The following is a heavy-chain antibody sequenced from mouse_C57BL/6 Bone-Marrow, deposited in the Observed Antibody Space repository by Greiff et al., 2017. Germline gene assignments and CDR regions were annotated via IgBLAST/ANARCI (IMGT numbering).Heavy chain of an antibody. J-gene: IGHJ3*01. CDR1: GFSLSTFGMG. D-gene: IGHD1-1*01. V-gene: IGHV8-8*01. CDR2: IWWDDDK. Sequence: QVTLKVSGPGILQPSQTLSLTCSFSGFSLSTFGMGVGWIRQPSGKGLEWLAHIWWDDDKYYNPALKSRLTISKDTSKNQVFLMIANVDTADTATYYCARIRGYYYGSPWFAYWGQGTLVTVSA. CDR3: ARIRGYYYGSPWFAY.